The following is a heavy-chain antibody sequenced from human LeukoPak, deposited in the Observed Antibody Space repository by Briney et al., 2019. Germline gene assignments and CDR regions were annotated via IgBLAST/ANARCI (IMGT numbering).Heavy chain of an antibody. J-gene: IGHJ4*02. CDR2: IYYIGST. V-gene: IGHV4-61*01. CDR3: ARYYDSTGSFDY. D-gene: IGHD3-22*01. CDR1: GDSVSRSSYY. Sequence: SETLSLTCTVSGDSVSRSSYYWTWIRQPPGKGLEWIGYIYYIGSTNYNPSLRSRLTMSVDTSKNQFPLRLSSVIAADTAVYYCARYYDSTGSFDYWGQGTLVTVSS.